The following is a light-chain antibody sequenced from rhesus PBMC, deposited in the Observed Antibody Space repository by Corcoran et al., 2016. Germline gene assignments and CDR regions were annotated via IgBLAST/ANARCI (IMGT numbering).Light chain of an antibody. CDR3: QHCYGTPYS. J-gene: IGKJ2*01. CDR2: KAS. CDR1: ENVNNY. V-gene: IGKV1-74*01. Sequence: DIQMTQSPSSLSASVGDRVTITCRASENVNNYLNWYQQKAGKAPKLLIYKASTLQSWVPSRFSGSGSGTDYTFTISRLQPEDVATYYCQHCYGTPYSFGQGTKVEIK.